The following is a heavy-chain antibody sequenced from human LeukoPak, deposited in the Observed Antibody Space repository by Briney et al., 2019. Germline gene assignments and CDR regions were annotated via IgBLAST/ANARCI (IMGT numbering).Heavy chain of an antibody. D-gene: IGHD5-24*01. CDR1: GFTFSIYS. CDR3: ARDRFMAADAFDI. J-gene: IGHJ3*02. V-gene: IGHV3-21*01. Sequence: GGSLRLSCAASGFTFSIYSMNWVRQAPGKGLEWVSYISSSSSYIYYADSVKGRFTISRDNAKNSLYLPMNSLRAEDTAVYYCARDRFMAADAFDIWGQGTMVTVSS. CDR2: ISSSSSYI.